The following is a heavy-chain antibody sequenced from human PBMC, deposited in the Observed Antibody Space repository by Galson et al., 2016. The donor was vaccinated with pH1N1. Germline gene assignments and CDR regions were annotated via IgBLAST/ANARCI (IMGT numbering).Heavy chain of an antibody. CDR3: AKEESYVAAFDF. CDR2: ISGSGGKT. D-gene: IGHD4/OR15-4a*01. Sequence: SLRLSCAASGFTFSSYGMSWVRQAPGKGLEWGSGISGSGGKTYYADSVKGRFTISRDNSKNTVYLQMNSLRAEDTAVFYCAKEESYVAAFDFWGKGTLVTVSS. CDR1: GFTFSSYG. J-gene: IGHJ4*02. V-gene: IGHV3-23*01.